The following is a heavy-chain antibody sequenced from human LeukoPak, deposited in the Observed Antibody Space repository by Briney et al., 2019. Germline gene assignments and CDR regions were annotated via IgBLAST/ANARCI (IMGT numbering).Heavy chain of an antibody. D-gene: IGHD6-13*01. CDR2: INPSGGST. V-gene: IGHV1-46*03. CDR1: GYTFTSYY. J-gene: IGHJ4*02. Sequence: ASLKVSCKASGYTFTSYYMHWVRQAPGQGLEWMGIINPSGGSTSYAQKFQGRVTMTRDTSTSTVYMELSSLRSEDTAVYYCTRDSSSWYKMQYYFDYWGQGTLVTVSS. CDR3: TRDSSSWYKMQYYFDY.